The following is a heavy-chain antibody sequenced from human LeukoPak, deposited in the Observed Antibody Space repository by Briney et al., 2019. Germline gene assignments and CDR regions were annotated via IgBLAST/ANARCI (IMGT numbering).Heavy chain of an antibody. CDR1: GLRFSTYT. V-gene: IGHV3-23*01. CDR3: AKDRLRFGQLLPSMDV. D-gene: IGHD3-10*01. J-gene: IGHJ6*03. Sequence: PGGSLRLSCVVAGLRFSTYTMNWVRQAPGKGLEWVSSISATGDGTYYADSVQGRFTMSIDNSKNTVYLQMNSLRSEDTALYYCAKDRLRFGQLLPSMDVWGKGTTVTVSS. CDR2: ISATGDGT.